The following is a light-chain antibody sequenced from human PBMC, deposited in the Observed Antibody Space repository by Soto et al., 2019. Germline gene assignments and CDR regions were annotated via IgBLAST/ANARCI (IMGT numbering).Light chain of an antibody. CDR1: SSDVGSFNR. J-gene: IGLJ3*02. CDR2: EVT. Sequence: QSALTQPPSVSGSPGQSVTISCTGTSSDVGSFNRVSWYLQAPGTAPKLMIYEVTNRPSGVPDRFSGSKSGNTASLTISGLQAEDEADYYCSSYTNSSATHVLFGGGTKVTVL. V-gene: IGLV2-18*02. CDR3: SSYTNSSATHVL.